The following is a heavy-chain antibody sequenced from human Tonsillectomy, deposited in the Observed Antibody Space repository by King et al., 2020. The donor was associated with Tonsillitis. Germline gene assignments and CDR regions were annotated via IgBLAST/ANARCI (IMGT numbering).Heavy chain of an antibody. D-gene: IGHD5-18*01. CDR1: GYTFTNYG. V-gene: IGHV1-18*01. CDR3: ARGPGYGYDY. J-gene: IGHJ4*02. Sequence: QLVQSGAEVKKPGASVKVSCKASGYTFTNYGFSWVRQAPGQGLEWMGWVNANYGNTNYAQKFQGRVTMTTDTSTSTVHMELSSLISDDTAVYYCARGPGYGYDYWGQGTLVTVSS. CDR2: VNANYGNT.